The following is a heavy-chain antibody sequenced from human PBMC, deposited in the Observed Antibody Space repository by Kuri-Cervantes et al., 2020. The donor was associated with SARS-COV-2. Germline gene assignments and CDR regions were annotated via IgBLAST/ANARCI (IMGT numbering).Heavy chain of an antibody. CDR1: GGSISSSSYY. D-gene: IGHD3-10*01. Sequence: GSLRLSCTASGGSISSSSYYWGWIRQPPGKGLEWIGSIYYSGSTYYNPSLKSRVTISVDTSKNQFTLKLSSVTAADTDVYYCAREVYGSGSYYVDYWGQGTLVTVSS. V-gene: IGHV4-39*06. CDR2: IYYSGST. CDR3: AREVYGSGSYYVDY. J-gene: IGHJ4*02.